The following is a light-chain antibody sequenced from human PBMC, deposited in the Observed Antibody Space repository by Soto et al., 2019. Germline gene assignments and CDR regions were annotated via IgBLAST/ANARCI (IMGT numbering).Light chain of an antibody. J-gene: IGLJ3*02. V-gene: IGLV2-8*01. Sequence: QSVLTQPPSASGFPGQSVTISCTGPKSDIGGDNYVSWYHRQPGRAPKLIIYEVTERPSGVPGRFSGSKSGDTASLTVNGLQAEDEGESYCSSFTGSNNSIVFVGGTTLTVL. CDR1: KSDIGGDNY. CDR2: EVT. CDR3: SSFTGSNNSIV.